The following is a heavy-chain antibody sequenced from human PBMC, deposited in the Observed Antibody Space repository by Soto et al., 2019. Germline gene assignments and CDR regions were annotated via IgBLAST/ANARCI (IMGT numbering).Heavy chain of an antibody. Sequence: GGFLRLACAASGFTLSNYSMHWVRKDPGKGLEWVSYISSSSSTIYYADSVKGRFTISRDNAKNSLYLQMNSLRDEDTAVYYCARDPTYYYDSSGYYDYWVQGTLVTVSS. J-gene: IGHJ4*02. CDR1: GFTLSNYS. V-gene: IGHV3-48*02. D-gene: IGHD3-22*01. CDR3: ARDPTYYYDSSGYYDY. CDR2: ISSSSSTI.